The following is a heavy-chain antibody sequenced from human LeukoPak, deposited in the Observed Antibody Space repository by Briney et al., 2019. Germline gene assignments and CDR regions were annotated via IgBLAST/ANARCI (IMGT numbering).Heavy chain of an antibody. CDR2: ISHDGNDK. CDR1: GFSFSSNV. V-gene: IGHV3-30*18. Sequence: PGRSLRLSCAASGFSFSSNVMHWVRQAPGKGLEWVAQISHDGNDKYYADSVKGRFTISRDNPKNTLFLQLDSLRADDTAVYFCAKVGIGYYYPFDYWGQGTLVTVSS. D-gene: IGHD3-22*01. CDR3: AKVGIGYYYPFDY. J-gene: IGHJ4*02.